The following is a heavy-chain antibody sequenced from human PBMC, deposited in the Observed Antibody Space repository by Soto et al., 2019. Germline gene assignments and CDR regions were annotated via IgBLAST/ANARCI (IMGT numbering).Heavy chain of an antibody. CDR3: ARDYTGRGYFDH. CDR1: GYTFINYG. J-gene: IGHJ4*02. D-gene: IGHD2-8*02. Sequence: WASVKVSCKASGYTFINYGISCVRQAPGQGLEWLGWINTYSDRTNYAQEFQGRVSMTTEKSTSTVYMELRSLRSGDTALYYCARDYTGRGYFDHWGQGSLVTVSS. V-gene: IGHV1-18*04. CDR2: INTYSDRT.